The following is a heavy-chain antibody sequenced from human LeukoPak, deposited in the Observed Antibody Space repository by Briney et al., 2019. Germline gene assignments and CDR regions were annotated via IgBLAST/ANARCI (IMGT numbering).Heavy chain of an antibody. CDR1: GGSISSGSYY. J-gene: IGHJ4*02. V-gene: IGHV4-61*02. D-gene: IGHD3-22*01. CDR3: ASTGYYDSSGYPR. CDR2: IYTSGST. Sequence: SETLSLTCTVSGGSISSGSYYWSWIRQPAGKGLEWIGRIYTSGSTNYNPSLKSQITITVDTSKNQFSLKLSSVTAADTAVYYCASTGYYDSSGYPRWGQGTLVTVSS.